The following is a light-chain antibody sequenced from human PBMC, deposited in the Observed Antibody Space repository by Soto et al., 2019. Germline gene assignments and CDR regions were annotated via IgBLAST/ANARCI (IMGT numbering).Light chain of an antibody. CDR2: GAS. CDR1: QSVSSSY. V-gene: IGKV3-20*01. CDR3: HQYNSWPPGT. Sequence: EIVLTQSPGTLSLSPGERATLSCRASQSVSSSYLAWYQQKPGQAPRLLIHGASSRATGIPDRISGSGSGTDFTLTISRLEPEDFALYYCHQYNSWPPGTFGQGTKVDIK. J-gene: IGKJ2*01.